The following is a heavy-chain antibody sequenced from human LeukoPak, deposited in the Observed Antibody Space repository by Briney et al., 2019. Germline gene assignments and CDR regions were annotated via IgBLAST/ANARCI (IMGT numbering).Heavy chain of an antibody. V-gene: IGHV3-23*01. D-gene: IGHD2-15*01. J-gene: IGHJ5*02. CDR3: AKDMVVGYCSGGSCDSGFDP. CDR2: ISGSGGST. CDR1: GFTFSSYA. Sequence: PGGSLRLSCAASGFTFSSYAMSWVRQAPGKGLEWVSAISGSGGSTYYADSVKGRFTISRDNSTNTLYLQLNSLRAEDTAVYYCAKDMVVGYCSGGSCDSGFDPWGQGTLVTVSS.